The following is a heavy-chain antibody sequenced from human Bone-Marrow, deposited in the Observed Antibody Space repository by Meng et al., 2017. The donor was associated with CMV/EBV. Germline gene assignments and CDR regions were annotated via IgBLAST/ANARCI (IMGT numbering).Heavy chain of an antibody. Sequence: GESLKISCVASGFTFSTYSMNWVRQTPGKGLEWVGRIKSESDGGTTDYAAPVKGRFTISRDDSKNTLYMQMNSLKIEDTAVYYCTTVTKYYGMDVWGQGTTVTVSS. CDR1: GFTFSTYS. V-gene: IGHV3-15*01. CDR2: IKSESDGGTT. CDR3: TTVTKYYGMDV. J-gene: IGHJ6*02.